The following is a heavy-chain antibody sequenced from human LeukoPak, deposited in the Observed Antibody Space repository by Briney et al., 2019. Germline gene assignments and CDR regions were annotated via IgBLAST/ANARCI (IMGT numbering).Heavy chain of an antibody. CDR1: GFTFKNYW. CDR3: STGQLMLRGVRPFSAYYYIDD. J-gene: IGHJ6*03. D-gene: IGHD3-10*01. CDR2: IKGDGNTS. V-gene: IGHV3-74*03. Sequence: GGSLRLSCVASGFTFKNYWMHWVRQAPGKGLVWVSRIKGDGNTSTYADSVKGRFTISRDNAKNTLYLQMNSLRVEDTGTYYCSTGQLMLRGVRPFSAYYYIDDWGIGTEVIVSS.